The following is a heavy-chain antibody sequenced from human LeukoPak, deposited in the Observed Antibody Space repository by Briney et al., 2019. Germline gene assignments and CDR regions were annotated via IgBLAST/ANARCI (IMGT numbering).Heavy chain of an antibody. CDR1: GYTFTGYY. J-gene: IGHJ4*02. CDR2: INPNSGGT. V-gene: IGHV1-2*02. CDR3: ATGERGYSFG. Sequence: ASVKVSCKASGYTFTGYYMHWVRQAPGQGLEWMGWINPNSGGTNYAQNFQGRVTMTRDTSMTTAYMEVSSLRSDDTAVYYCATGERGYSFGWGQGTLVTVSS. D-gene: IGHD5-18*01.